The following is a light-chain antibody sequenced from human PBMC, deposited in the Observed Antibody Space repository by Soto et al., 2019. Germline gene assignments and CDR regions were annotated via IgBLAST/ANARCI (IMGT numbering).Light chain of an antibody. CDR2: GAS. J-gene: IGKJ3*01. Sequence: EIVLTQSPGTLSLSPGERATLSCRASQSVSSSYLAWYQQKPGQAPRLLIYGASSRATGIPERFSGSGSGTDFTLTISRLEPEDFAVYYCQQYGSSPVTFGPGTKGDIK. V-gene: IGKV3-20*01. CDR1: QSVSSSY. CDR3: QQYGSSPVT.